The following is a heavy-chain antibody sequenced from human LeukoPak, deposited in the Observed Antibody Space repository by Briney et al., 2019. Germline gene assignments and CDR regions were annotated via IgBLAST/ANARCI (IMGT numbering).Heavy chain of an antibody. CDR1: GYAFTSYD. J-gene: IGHJ4*02. CDR2: LNPNSGNT. V-gene: IGHV1-8*01. CDR3: ARGRRNGDFWSGYDIDY. D-gene: IGHD3-3*01. Sequence: ASVKVSCKASGYAFTSYDINWVRQATGQELEWMGWLNPNSGNTGYAQKFQGRVTMTRNTSISTAYMELSSLRSEDTAVYYCARGRRNGDFWSGYDIDYWGQGILVTVSS.